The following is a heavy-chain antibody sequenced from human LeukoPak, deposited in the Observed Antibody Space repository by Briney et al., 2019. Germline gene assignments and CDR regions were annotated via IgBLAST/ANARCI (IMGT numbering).Heavy chain of an antibody. D-gene: IGHD3-10*01. CDR1: GGIFNNHA. Sequence: GASVKVSCKASGGIFNNHAISWVRQAPGQGREWMGGIIPIFGTANYAQKFQGRVTTTAETSPTTSYMELRSLRSEDAGVYYCAREKDSGRSDWYREDYGMDVWGKGTTVIVSS. J-gene: IGHJ6*04. V-gene: IGHV1-69*06. CDR2: IIPIFGTA. CDR3: AREKDSGRSDWYREDYGMDV.